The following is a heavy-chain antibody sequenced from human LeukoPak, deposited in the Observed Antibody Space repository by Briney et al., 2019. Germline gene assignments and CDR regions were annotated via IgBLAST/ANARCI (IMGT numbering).Heavy chain of an antibody. J-gene: IGHJ4*02. CDR2: INQEGGDK. D-gene: IGHD4-17*01. Sequence: GGSLRLSCAVSGLTFNNYAMSWVRQAPGKGLEWVANINQEGGDKYYVDSVKGRFTISRDNAKNSLYLQMNSLRPDDTAVYYCATQSYGLFAYWGQGTLVTVSS. V-gene: IGHV3-7*01. CDR1: GLTFNNYA. CDR3: ATQSYGLFAY.